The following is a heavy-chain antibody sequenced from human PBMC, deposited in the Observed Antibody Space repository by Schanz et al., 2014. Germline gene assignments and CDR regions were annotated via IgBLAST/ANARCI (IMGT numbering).Heavy chain of an antibody. V-gene: IGHV4-61*01. Sequence: QVQLQEAGPGLVKPAETLSLTCTVSGGSISSDSIYSDYWSWIRQPPGKGLEWIGEIHQRENTNYNPSLGGRVVLSIDKSKNQFSLRLTSVTAADTALYYCARGDSISFYEGNDAIDTWGQGTMVIVSS. J-gene: IGHJ3*02. CDR1: GGSISSDSIYSDY. CDR3: ARGDSISFYEGNDAIDT. CDR2: IHQRENT. D-gene: IGHD3-22*01.